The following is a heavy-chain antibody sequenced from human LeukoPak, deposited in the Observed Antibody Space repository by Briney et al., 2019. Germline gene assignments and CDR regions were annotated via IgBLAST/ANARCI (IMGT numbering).Heavy chain of an antibody. J-gene: IGHJ4*02. CDR2: IIPIFGIA. CDR3: ARSFTYYYDSSGYYSLDY. V-gene: IGHV1-69*01. CDR1: GGTFSSYA. D-gene: IGHD3-22*01. Sequence: SVKVSCKASGGTFSSYAISWVRQAPGQGLEWMGGIIPIFGIANYAQKFQGRVTITADESTSTAYMELSSLRSEDTAVYYCARSFTYYYDSSGYYSLDYWGQGTLVTVSS.